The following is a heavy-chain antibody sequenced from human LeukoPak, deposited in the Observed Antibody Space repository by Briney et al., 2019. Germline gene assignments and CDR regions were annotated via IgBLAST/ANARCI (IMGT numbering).Heavy chain of an antibody. CDR1: GFTFSDYY. CDR2: ISSSGSTI. V-gene: IGHV3-11*04. J-gene: IGHJ4*02. D-gene: IGHD1-26*01. CDR3: ARDPDVVGATPFDY. Sequence: GGSLRLSCAASGFTFSDYYMSWIRQAPGNGLEWVSYISSSGSTIYYADSVKGRFTISRDNAKNSLYLQMNSLRAEDTAVYYCARDPDVVGATPFDYWGQGTLVTVSS.